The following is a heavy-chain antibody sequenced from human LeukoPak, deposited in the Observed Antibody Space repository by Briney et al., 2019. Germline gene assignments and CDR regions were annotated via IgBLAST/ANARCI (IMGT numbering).Heavy chain of an antibody. J-gene: IGHJ6*02. CDR3: ARDYGSGSNDGMDV. CDR1: GFIFSSYA. D-gene: IGHD3-10*01. CDR2: IKQDGSEK. Sequence: GGSLRLSCAASGFIFSSYAMSWVRQAPGKGLEWVANIKQDGSEKYYVDSVKGRFTISRDNAKNSLYLQMNSLRAEDTAVYYCARDYGSGSNDGMDVWGQGTTVTVSS. V-gene: IGHV3-7*01.